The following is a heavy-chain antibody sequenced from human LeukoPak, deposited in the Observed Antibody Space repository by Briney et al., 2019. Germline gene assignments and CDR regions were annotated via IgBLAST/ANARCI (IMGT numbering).Heavy chain of an antibody. CDR3: TRGIPTIDY. CDR1: GFTVSSSY. J-gene: IGHJ4*02. CDR2: IYSRGDT. Sequence: PGGSLRLSCAASGFTVSSSYMSWVRQAPGKGLEWVSIIYSRGDTYYTDSVTGRFTISRDNSQNALYLQMNSLRAEDTAVYYCTRGIPTIDYWGQGTLVTVSS. V-gene: IGHV3-66*01.